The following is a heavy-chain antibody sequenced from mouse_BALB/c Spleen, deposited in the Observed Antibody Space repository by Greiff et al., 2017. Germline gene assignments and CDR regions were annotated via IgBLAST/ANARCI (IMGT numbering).Heavy chain of an antibody. V-gene: IGHV1-54*01. CDR3: ARSGGYYGSSYW. CDR2: INPGSGGT. CDR1: GYAFTNYL. J-gene: IGHJ2*01. Sequence: QVQLQQSGAELVRPGTSVKVSCKASGYAFTNYLIEWVKQRPGQGLEWIGVINPGSGGTNYNEKFKGKATLTADKSSSTAYMQLSSLTSDDSAVYFCARSGGYYGSSYWWGQGTTLTVSS. D-gene: IGHD1-1*01.